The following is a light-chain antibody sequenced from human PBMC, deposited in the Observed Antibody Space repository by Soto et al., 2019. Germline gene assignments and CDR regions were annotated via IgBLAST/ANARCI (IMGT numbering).Light chain of an antibody. Sequence: LTQPASVSGSPGQSITISCTGTSSDIGSYDLVSWYQQHPGTAPKLIIYEVTKRSSGVSTRFSGSKSGNTASLTISGLQAVDEADYYCCSFADFTYVFGTGTKVTVL. CDR3: CSFADFTYV. V-gene: IGLV2-23*02. CDR1: SSDIGSYDL. J-gene: IGLJ1*01. CDR2: EVT.